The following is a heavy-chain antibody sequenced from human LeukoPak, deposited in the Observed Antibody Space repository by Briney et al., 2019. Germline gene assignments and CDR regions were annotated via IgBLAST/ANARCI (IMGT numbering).Heavy chain of an antibody. CDR2: INTDGSST. J-gene: IGHJ4*02. CDR3: ARSPVRISSSYHYFDY. D-gene: IGHD6-6*01. V-gene: IGHV3-74*01. CDR1: GFTFSSYW. Sequence: PGGSLRLSCAASGFTFSSYWMHWVRQAPGKGLVWVSRINTDGSSTSYADSVKGRFTISRDNAKNTLYLQMNSLRAEDTAVYYCARSPVRISSSYHYFDYWGQGTLVTVSS.